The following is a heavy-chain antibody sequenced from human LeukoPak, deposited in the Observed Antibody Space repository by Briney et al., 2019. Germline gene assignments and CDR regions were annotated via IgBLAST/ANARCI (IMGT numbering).Heavy chain of an antibody. V-gene: IGHV3-23*01. J-gene: IGHJ4*02. Sequence: GGSLRLSCAAPGFPFSGYALNWVRQAPGKGLEWVSAISGSGGTIFYADSVKGRFTISRDHSKSTLYLQMNSLRAEDTAVYYCAKVLGSRIAVSDPFDYWGQGTLVTVSS. D-gene: IGHD2-21*01. CDR2: ISGSGGTI. CDR1: GFPFSGYA. CDR3: AKVLGSRIAVSDPFDY.